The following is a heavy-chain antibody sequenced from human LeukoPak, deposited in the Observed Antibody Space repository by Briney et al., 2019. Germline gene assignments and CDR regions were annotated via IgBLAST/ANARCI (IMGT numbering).Heavy chain of an antibody. D-gene: IGHD2-15*01. CDR1: GFTFSSYR. V-gene: IGHV3-33*01. Sequence: GGSLRLSCAASGFTFSSYRMHWVRQAPGKGLEWVAVIWYDGSNKYYADSVKGRFTISRDNSKNTLYLQMNSLRAEDTAVYYCARDPRVYCSGGSCYSENYFDYWGQGTLVTVSS. CDR3: ARDPRVYCSGGSCYSENYFDY. CDR2: IWYDGSNK. J-gene: IGHJ4*02.